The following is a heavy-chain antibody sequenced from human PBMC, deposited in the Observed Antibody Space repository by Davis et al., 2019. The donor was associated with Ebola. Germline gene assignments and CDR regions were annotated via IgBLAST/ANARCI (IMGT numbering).Heavy chain of an antibody. CDR1: GGTFSSYA. J-gene: IGHJ5*02. D-gene: IGHD3-3*01. V-gene: IGHV1-69*13. CDR2: IIPIFGTA. Sequence: AASVKVSCKASGGTFSSYAISWVRQAPGQGLEWMGGIIPIFGTANYAQKFQGRVTITADESTSTAYMELSSLRSEDTAVYYCARELTYYDSSYNWFDPWGQGTLVTVSS. CDR3: ARELTYYDSSYNWFDP.